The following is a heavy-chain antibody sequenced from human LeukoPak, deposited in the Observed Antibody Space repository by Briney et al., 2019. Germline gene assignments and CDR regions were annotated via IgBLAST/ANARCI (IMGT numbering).Heavy chain of an antibody. CDR2: IYTSGST. J-gene: IGHJ3*02. CDR1: GGSISSYY. D-gene: IGHD3-16*02. V-gene: IGHV4-4*07. CDR3: ARVPERVSSRAFDI. Sequence: SETLSLTCTVSGGSISSYYWSWIRQPAGKGLEWIGRIYTSGSTNYNPSLKSRVTISVDTSKNQFSLKLSSVTAADTAVYYCARVPERVSSRAFDIWGQGTMVTVSS.